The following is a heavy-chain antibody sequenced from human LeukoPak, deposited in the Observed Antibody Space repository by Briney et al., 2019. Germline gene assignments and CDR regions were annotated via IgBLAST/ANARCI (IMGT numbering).Heavy chain of an antibody. CDR1: GFTFSRYW. CDR3: ARALRIAAAGPYQSAFDV. D-gene: IGHD6-25*01. CDR2: IDGSTSTT. V-gene: IGHV3-48*02. J-gene: IGHJ3*01. Sequence: PGGSLRLSCAASGFTFSRYWMSWVRQAPGKGLEWVSYIDGSTSTTYYADSVKGRFTTSRDNAKNSLSLQMNSVRDEDTAVYYCARALRIAAAGPYQSAFDVWGQGTMVTVSS.